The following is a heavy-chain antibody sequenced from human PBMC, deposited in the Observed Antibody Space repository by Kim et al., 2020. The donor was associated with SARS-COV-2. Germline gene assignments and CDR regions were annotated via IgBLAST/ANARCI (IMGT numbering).Heavy chain of an antibody. CDR3: ARAAK. Sequence: GGSLRLSCAASGFTFSKSWMSWVRQAPGKGLEWVANIKGDGSEKYYVDSVKGRFTISRDNAKNSLFLQMNSLRAEDPAVYYCARAAKWGQGTLVTVSS. CDR1: GFTFSKSW. J-gene: IGHJ4*02. V-gene: IGHV3-7*03. CDR2: IKGDGSEK.